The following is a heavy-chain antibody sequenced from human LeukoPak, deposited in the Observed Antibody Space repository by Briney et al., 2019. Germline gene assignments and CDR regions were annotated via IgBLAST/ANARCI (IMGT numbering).Heavy chain of an antibody. J-gene: IGHJ6*02. CDR2: NSAYNGNT. CDR1: GYTFTSYA. CDR3: AKLQSGYYGMDV. V-gene: IGHV1-18*01. D-gene: IGHD4-11*01. Sequence: ASVKVSCKASGYTFTSYAISWVRQAPGQGLEWMGWNSAYNGNTNYAQKFQGRVTMTTDTSTSTAYMELRSLRSDDTAVYYCAKLQSGYYGMDVWGQGTTVTVSS.